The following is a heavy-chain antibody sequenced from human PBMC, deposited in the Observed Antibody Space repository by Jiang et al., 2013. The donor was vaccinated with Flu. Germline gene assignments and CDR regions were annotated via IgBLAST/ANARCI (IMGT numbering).Heavy chain of an antibody. CDR2: INPSGGST. Sequence: GAEVKKPGASVKVSCKASGYTFTSYDINWVRQATGQGLEWMGIINPSGGSTSYAQKFQGRVTMTRDTSTSTVYMELSSLRSEDTAVYYCARVPPGGGNSGGAFDYWGQGTLVTVSS. CDR3: ARVPPGGGNSGGAFDY. J-gene: IGHJ4*02. D-gene: IGHD4-23*01. V-gene: IGHV1-46*03. CDR1: GYTFTSYD.